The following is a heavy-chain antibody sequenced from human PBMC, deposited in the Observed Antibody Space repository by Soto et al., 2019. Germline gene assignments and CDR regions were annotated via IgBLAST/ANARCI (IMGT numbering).Heavy chain of an antibody. Sequence: WGSLRLSCAASGFTVSSNYMSWVRQAPGKGLEWVSVIYSGGSTYYADSVKGRFTISRDNSKNTLYLQMNSLRAEDTAVYYCARAVKYYFDYWGQGTMVSVSS. V-gene: IGHV3-53*01. J-gene: IGHJ4*02. CDR3: ARAVKYYFDY. CDR2: IYSGGST. CDR1: GFTVSSNY.